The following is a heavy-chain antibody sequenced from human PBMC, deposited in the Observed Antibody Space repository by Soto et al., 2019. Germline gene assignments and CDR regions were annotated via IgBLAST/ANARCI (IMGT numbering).Heavy chain of an antibody. CDR3: ARSYDSSGHTDPPYYYYDMDV. CDR2: ISYDGSNK. V-gene: IGHV3-30-3*01. J-gene: IGHJ6*02. D-gene: IGHD3-22*01. CDR1: GFTFSSYD. Sequence: QVQLVESGGGVVQPGRSLRLSCAASGFTFSSYDMHWVRQAPGKGLEWVAVISYDGSNKYYADSVKGRFTISRDNSKNTLYLKMNSLRSEDTAVYYFARSYDSSGHTDPPYYYYDMDVCGQGTTLTVSS.